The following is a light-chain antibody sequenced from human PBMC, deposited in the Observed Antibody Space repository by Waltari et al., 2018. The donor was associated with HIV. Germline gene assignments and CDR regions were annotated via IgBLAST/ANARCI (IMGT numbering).Light chain of an antibody. V-gene: IGLV2-23*01. J-gene: IGLJ3*02. CDR1: RSAVGSYNL. Sequence: QSALTQPASVSGSPGQSITISCTGTRSAVGSYNLVPRYQQHPGKAPKLMIYEGSKRPSGVSNRFSGSKSGNTASLTISGLQAEDEADYYCCSYAGSSTWVFGGGTKLTVL. CDR2: EGS. CDR3: CSYAGSSTWV.